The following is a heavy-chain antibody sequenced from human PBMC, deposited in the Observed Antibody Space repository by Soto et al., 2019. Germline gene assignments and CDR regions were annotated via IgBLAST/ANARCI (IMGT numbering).Heavy chain of an antibody. V-gene: IGHV5-51*01. J-gene: IGHJ3*02. D-gene: IGHD6-19*01. CDR3: ASPLVGGYRSGFDI. CDR2: IYPGDSDT. CDR1: GYSFTTYW. Sequence: HGESLKISCKASGYSFTTYWIGWVRQMPGKGLEWMGIIYPGDSDTGYSPSFQGQVTISADKSNSTAYLQWSSLKASDTAMYYCASPLVGGYRSGFDIWGQGTMVTVSS.